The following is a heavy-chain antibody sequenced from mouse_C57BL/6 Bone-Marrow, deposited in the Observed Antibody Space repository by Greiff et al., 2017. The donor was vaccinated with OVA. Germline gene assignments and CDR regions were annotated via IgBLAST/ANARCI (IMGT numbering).Heavy chain of an antibody. CDR1: GFNIKDDY. Sequence: EVQLQQSGAELVRPGASVKLSCTASGFNIKDDYMHWVKQRPEQGLEWIGWIDPENGDTEYASKFQGKATITADTSSNTTYLQLSSLTSEDTAVYYCITWGWDSWYFDVWGTGTTVTVSS. CDR2: IDPENGDT. J-gene: IGHJ1*03. V-gene: IGHV14-4*01. CDR3: ITWGWDSWYFDV. D-gene: IGHD4-1*01.